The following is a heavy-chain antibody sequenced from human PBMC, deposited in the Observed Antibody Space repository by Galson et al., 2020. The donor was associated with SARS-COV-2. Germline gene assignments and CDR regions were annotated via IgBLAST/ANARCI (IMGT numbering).Heavy chain of an antibody. CDR3: ARGLFCSDGSCYSGDAFDV. CDR2: IFYTGST. V-gene: IGHV4-59*01. CDR1: GGSISSYY. J-gene: IGHJ3*01. Sequence: GGSISSYYWSWIRQSPGGGLEWIAYIFYTGSTNYNPSLKSRVTISVDTSKNQFSMNLRSVTAADTAVYYCARGLFCSDGSCYSGDAFDVWGRGTLVTVSS. D-gene: IGHD2-15*01.